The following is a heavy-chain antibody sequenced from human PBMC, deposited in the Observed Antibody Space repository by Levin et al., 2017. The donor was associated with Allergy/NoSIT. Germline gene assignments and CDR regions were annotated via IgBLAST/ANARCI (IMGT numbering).Heavy chain of an antibody. CDR3: ARQYSSSWYFDY. Sequence: SETLSLTCTVSGGSISIYYWSWIRQPAGKGLEWIGRIYTSGSTNYNPSLKSRVTMSVDTSKNQFSLKLSSVTAADTAVYYCARQYSSSWYFDYWGQGTLVTVSS. D-gene: IGHD6-13*01. V-gene: IGHV4-4*07. CDR1: GGSISIYY. CDR2: IYTSGST. J-gene: IGHJ4*02.